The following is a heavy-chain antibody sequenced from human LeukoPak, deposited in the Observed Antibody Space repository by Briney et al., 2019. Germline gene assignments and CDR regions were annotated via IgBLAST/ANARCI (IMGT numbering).Heavy chain of an antibody. D-gene: IGHD1-26*01. J-gene: IGHJ4*02. CDR2: FDPEDGET. CDR1: GYTLXELS. CDR3: ATVGATRSPFDY. V-gene: IGHV1-24*01. Sequence: KVSCKVSGYTLXELSXHWVRQXPGKGLEWMGGFDPEDGETIYAQKFQGRVTMTEDTSTDTAYMELSSLRSEDTAVYYCATVGATRSPFDYWGQGTLVTVSS.